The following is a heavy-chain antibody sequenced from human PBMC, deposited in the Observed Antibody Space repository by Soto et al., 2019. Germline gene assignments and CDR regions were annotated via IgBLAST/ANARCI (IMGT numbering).Heavy chain of an antibody. CDR1: GGSISSYY. V-gene: IGHV4-59*01. CDR3: ARRIAARPPWFDP. D-gene: IGHD6-6*01. CDR2: IYYSGST. J-gene: IGHJ5*02. Sequence: ETLSLTCPVSGGSISSYYWSWIRQPPGKGLEWIGYIYYSGSTNYNPSLKSRVTISVDTSKNQFSLKLSSVTAADTAVYYCARRIAARPPWFDPWGQGTLVTVSS.